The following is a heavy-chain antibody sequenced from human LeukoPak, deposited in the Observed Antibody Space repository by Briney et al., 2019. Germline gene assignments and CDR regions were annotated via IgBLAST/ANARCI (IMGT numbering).Heavy chain of an antibody. D-gene: IGHD3-10*01. CDR3: ARVSGFYYYGSGTANYYYYGMDV. CDR2: INHSGST. J-gene: IGHJ6*02. V-gene: IGHV4-34*01. Sequence: PSETLSLTCAVYGVSFSGYYWSWIRQSPGKGLEWIGEINHSGSTNYNPSLKSRVTISVDTSMNQFSLKLSSVTAADTAVYYCARVSGFYYYGSGTANYYYYGMDVWGQGTTVTVSS. CDR1: GVSFSGYY.